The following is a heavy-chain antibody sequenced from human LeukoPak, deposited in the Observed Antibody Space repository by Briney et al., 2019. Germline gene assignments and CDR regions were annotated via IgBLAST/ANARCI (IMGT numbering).Heavy chain of an antibody. CDR1: GFTFSIFD. V-gene: IGHV3-13*04. CDR2: IGTAGDT. J-gene: IGHJ4*02. CDR3: ARDASVAAKLWFGEL. D-gene: IGHD3-10*01. Sequence: GGSLRLSCAASGFTFSIFDMHWVRQGTGKGLEWVSAIGTAGDTYYAGSVKGRFTISRENAKNSLYLQMNSLRDGDTAVYYCARDASVAAKLWFGELWGQGTLVTVSS.